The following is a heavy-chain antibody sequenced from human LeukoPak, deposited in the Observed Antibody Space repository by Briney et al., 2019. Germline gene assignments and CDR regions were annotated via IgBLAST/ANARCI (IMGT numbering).Heavy chain of an antibody. Sequence: GGSLRLSCAASVFTFSSYEMNWVRQAPGKGLEWVPYISSSGSTKYYADSVKGRFTISRDNAKNSLYLQMNSLRAEDTAVYYCARDDPIDYWGQGTLVTVSS. J-gene: IGHJ4*02. CDR2: ISSSGSTK. CDR3: ARDDPIDY. V-gene: IGHV3-48*03. CDR1: VFTFSSYE.